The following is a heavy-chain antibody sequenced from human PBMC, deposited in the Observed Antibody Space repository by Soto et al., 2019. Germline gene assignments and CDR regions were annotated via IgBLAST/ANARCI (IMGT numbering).Heavy chain of an antibody. J-gene: IGHJ3*02. CDR1: GGSISSYY. D-gene: IGHD3-22*01. CDR3: ARLPSNYDDMAFDI. Sequence: SETLFLTCTVSGGSISSYYWSWIRQPPGKGLEWIGYIYYSGSTNYNPSLKSRVTISVDTSKNQFSLKLSSVTAADTAVYYCARLPSNYDDMAFDIWGQGTMVTVSS. V-gene: IGHV4-59*01. CDR2: IYYSGST.